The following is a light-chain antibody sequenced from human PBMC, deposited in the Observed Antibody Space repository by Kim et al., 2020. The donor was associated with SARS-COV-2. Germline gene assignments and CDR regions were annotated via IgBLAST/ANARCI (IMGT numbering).Light chain of an antibody. CDR1: QRISSH. CDR3: QQSYITPFT. J-gene: IGKJ3*01. V-gene: IGKV1-39*01. CDR2: AAS. Sequence: SVGDRVTNTCRTTQRISSHLNWYQQKPGRAATRLITAASTLQGVVTSRFSGSRAETDFTLTISSLQPEDYATYFCQQSYITPFTFGPGTKVDIK.